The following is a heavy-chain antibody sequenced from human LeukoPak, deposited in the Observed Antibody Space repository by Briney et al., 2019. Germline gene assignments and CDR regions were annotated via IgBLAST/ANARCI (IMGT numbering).Heavy chain of an antibody. CDR2: INPSGGSA. J-gene: IGHJ6*03. CDR3: ATDQKGYCSSTSCYRGDYYYYMDV. V-gene: IGHV1-46*01. D-gene: IGHD2-2*02. Sequence: ASVKVSCKASAQTLTTNHIHWVRQAPGQGLEWMGIINPSGGSASYAQKFHGRVTMTRDTSTSTVHMELSSLTSEDTGVYYCATDQKGYCSSTSCYRGDYYYYMDVWGKGTTVTVSS. CDR1: AQTLTTNH.